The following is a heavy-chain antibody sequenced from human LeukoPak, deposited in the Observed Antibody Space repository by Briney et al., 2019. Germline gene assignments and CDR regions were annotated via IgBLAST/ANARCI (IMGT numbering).Heavy chain of an antibody. Sequence: PGGSLRLSCAASGFSFSRHNMDWVRQAPGKGLEWVSSISSSSSYIYYADSVKGRFTISRDNAKNSLYLQMNSLRAEDTAVYYCARDADTAMDNDYWGQGTLVTVSS. D-gene: IGHD5-18*01. J-gene: IGHJ4*02. CDR1: GFSFSRHN. CDR2: ISSSSSYI. CDR3: ARDADTAMDNDY. V-gene: IGHV3-21*01.